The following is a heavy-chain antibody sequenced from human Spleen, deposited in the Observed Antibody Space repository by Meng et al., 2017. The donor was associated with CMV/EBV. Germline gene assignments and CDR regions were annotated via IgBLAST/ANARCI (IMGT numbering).Heavy chain of an antibody. J-gene: IGHJ5*02. Sequence: ASVKVSCKASGYTFTAHYFHWVRQAPGQGLEWMGWIRVYNGDTKYAQKFQDRFTMTTDTSTSTAYMELRSLRSDDTAVYYCARRGPSYCGVDCLAWFDPWGQGTLVTVSS. V-gene: IGHV1-18*04. CDR2: IRVYNGDT. CDR3: ARRGPSYCGVDCLAWFDP. D-gene: IGHD2-21*01. CDR1: GYTFTAHY.